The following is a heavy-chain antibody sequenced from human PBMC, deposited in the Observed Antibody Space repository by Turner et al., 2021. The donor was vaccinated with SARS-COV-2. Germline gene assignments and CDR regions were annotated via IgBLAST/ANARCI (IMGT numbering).Heavy chain of an antibody. CDR1: GYTFTGYY. Sequence: QVQLVQSGAEVTRPGSSVKVSCEASGYTFTGYYLHWVRQAPGQGLEWMGWINPEGGNTNSAQKCQDSVTVTRATSLTSPYLELSGLRPDATDVYYCAMAHGRFYWLVDDWGQGTLVTVSS. CDR2: INPEGGNT. J-gene: IGHJ4*02. CDR3: AMAHGRFYWLVDD. D-gene: IGHD3-9*01. V-gene: IGHV1-2*02.